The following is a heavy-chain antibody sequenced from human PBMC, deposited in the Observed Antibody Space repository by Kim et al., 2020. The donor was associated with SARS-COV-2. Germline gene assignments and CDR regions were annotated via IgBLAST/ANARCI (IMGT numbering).Heavy chain of an antibody. D-gene: IGHD5-12*01. V-gene: IGHV3-23*01. Sequence: DSTYYAGSGKGRFTVSRDRARNTLYLQMNSLGSDDTAIYYCVKGAWLDFWGPGTLVTGSS. J-gene: IGHJ4*02. CDR2: DST. CDR3: VKGAWLDF.